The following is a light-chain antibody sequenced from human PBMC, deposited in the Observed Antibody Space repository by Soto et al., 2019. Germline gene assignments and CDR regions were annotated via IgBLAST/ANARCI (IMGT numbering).Light chain of an antibody. Sequence: QSALTQPASVSGSPGQSITISCTGTSSDVGSHNLVSWYQHHPGKAPKLLIYEGSKWPSGVSNRFSGSKSGNTASLTISGLQAEDEADYYCAAWDDNLNAYVFGSGTKLTVL. CDR3: AAWDDNLNAYV. CDR2: EGS. V-gene: IGLV2-23*01. CDR1: SSDVGSHNL. J-gene: IGLJ1*01.